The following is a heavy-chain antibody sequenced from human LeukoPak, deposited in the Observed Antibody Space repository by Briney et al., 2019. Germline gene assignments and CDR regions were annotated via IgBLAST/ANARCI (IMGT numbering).Heavy chain of an antibody. CDR2: ISGSGGST. Sequence: PGGSLRLSCAASGFTFSSYAMSWVRQAPGKGLEWVSAISGSGGSTYYADSVKGRFTISRDNSKNTLYLQMNSLRAEDTAVYYCAKDQMTRGFTPFWFDPWGQGTLVTVSS. CDR1: GFTFSSYA. D-gene: IGHD3-10*01. J-gene: IGHJ5*02. CDR3: AKDQMTRGFTPFWFDP. V-gene: IGHV3-23*01.